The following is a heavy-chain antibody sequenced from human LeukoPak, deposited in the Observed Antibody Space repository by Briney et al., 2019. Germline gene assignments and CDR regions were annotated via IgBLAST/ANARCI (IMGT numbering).Heavy chain of an antibody. CDR1: GYTFTGYY. J-gene: IGHJ3*02. CDR2: INPNSGGT. D-gene: IGHD1-7*01. V-gene: IGHV1-2*02. Sequence: EASVKVSCKASGYTFTGYYMHWVRQAPGQGLEWMGWINPNSGGTNYAQKFQGRVTMTRDTSISTAYMELSRLRSDDTAVYYCASRSRTDNWNYLWAFDIWGQGTMVTVSS. CDR3: ASRSRTDNWNYLWAFDI.